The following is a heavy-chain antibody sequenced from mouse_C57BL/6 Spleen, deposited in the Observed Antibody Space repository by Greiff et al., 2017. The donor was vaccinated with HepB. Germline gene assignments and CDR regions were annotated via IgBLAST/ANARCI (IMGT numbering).Heavy chain of an antibody. D-gene: IGHD2-1*01. CDR1: GYTFTEYT. CDR3: ARHESLYGNYPAWFAY. Sequence: LEESGAELVKPGASVKLSCKASGYTFTEYTIHWVKQRSGQGLEWIGWFYPGSGSIKYNEKFKDKATLTADKSSSTVYMELSRLTSEDSAVYFCARHESLYGNYPAWFAYWGQGTLVTVSA. J-gene: IGHJ3*01. CDR2: FYPGSGSI. V-gene: IGHV1-62-2*01.